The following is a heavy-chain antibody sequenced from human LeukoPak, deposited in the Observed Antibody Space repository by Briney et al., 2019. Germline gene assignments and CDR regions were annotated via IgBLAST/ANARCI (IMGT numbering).Heavy chain of an antibody. J-gene: IGHJ4*02. Sequence: ASVKVSCKASGYTFTSYAMHWVRQAPGQRLEWMGWINAGNGNTKYSQKFQGRVTITRDTSASTAYMELSSLRSEDTAVYYCAGVQTYSSSWYGRYYFDYWGQGTLVTVSS. D-gene: IGHD6-13*01. CDR2: INAGNGNT. V-gene: IGHV1-3*01. CDR3: AGVQTYSSSWYGRYYFDY. CDR1: GYTFTSYA.